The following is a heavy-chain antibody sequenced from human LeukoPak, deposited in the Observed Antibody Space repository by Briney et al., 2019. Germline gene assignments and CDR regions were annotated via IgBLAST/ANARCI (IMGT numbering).Heavy chain of an antibody. D-gene: IGHD6-13*01. CDR3: ARADSSSWSTGRSYFDY. V-gene: IGHV4-4*07. CDR1: GGPLCCYY. Sequence: SDTLSLTCCVSGGPLCCYYWLWLRQPAGKGVEWIGRIYTCVSYTSNPSLQCRVPRSVDTPTIHLFLKLSSVTAAHTAVYYSARADSSSWSTGRSYFDYWGQGTLVTVSS. J-gene: IGHJ4*02. CDR2: IYTCVSY.